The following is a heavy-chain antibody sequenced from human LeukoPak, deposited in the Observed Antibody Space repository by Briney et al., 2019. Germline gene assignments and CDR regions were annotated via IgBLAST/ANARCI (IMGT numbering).Heavy chain of an antibody. D-gene: IGHD3-22*01. CDR3: AKGSYYGSSGYYYDYYYYYGMDV. CDR2: ISGSGVST. Sequence: GGSLRLSCAASGFTFSSYAMSWVRQALGKGLEWVSAISGSGVSTYYADSVKGRFTISRDNSKNTLYLQMNSLRAEDTAVYYCAKGSYYGSSGYYYDYYYYYGMDVWGQGTTVTVSS. J-gene: IGHJ6*02. V-gene: IGHV3-23*01. CDR1: GFTFSSYA.